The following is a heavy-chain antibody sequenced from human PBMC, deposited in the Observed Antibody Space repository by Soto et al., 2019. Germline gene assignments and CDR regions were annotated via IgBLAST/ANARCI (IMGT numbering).Heavy chain of an antibody. CDR3: ARARYNWNYVGYYYSYMDV. CDR1: GGSFSGYY. Sequence: QVQLQQWGAGLLKPSETLSLTCAVYGGSFSGYYWSWIRQPPGKGLEWIGEINHSGSTNYNPSLKSRVTISVDTSKNQFSLKLSSVTAADTAVYYCARARYNWNYVGYYYSYMDVWGKGTTVTVSS. V-gene: IGHV4-34*01. CDR2: INHSGST. D-gene: IGHD1-7*01. J-gene: IGHJ6*03.